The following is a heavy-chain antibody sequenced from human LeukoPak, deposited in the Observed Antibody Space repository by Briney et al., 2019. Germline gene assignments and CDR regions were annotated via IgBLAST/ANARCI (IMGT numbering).Heavy chain of an antibody. CDR3: ARINYYDSSGCADY. Sequence: ASVKVSCKASGYTFTGYYMHWVRQAPGQGLEWMGWINPNSGGTNYAQKFQGRVTMTRDTSISTAYMELSRLRSDDTAVYYCARINYYDSSGCADYWGQGTLVTVSS. D-gene: IGHD3-22*01. J-gene: IGHJ4*02. V-gene: IGHV1-2*02. CDR2: INPNSGGT. CDR1: GYTFTGYY.